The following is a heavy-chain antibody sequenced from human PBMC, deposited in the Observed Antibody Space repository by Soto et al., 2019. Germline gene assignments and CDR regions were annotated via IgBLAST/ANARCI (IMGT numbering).Heavy chain of an antibody. D-gene: IGHD6-19*01. J-gene: IGHJ4*02. CDR1: GFTFSDYY. V-gene: IGHV3-11*01. CDR3: ARVEVQQWLVSKYDFDY. CDR2: ISSSGSTI. Sequence: QVQLVESGGGLVKPGGSLRLSCAASGFTFSDYYMSWIRQAPGKGLEWVSYISSSGSTIYYADSVKGRFTISRDNAKDSLYRQMNSLRAEDTAVYYCARVEVQQWLVSKYDFDYWGQGTLVTPSS.